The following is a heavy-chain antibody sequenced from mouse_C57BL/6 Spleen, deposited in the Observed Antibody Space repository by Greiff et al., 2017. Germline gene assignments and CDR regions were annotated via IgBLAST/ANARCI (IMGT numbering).Heavy chain of an antibody. CDR2: IYPRSGNT. CDR3: ARITTVVAEDY. Sequence: QVQLQQSGAELVRPGASVKLSCKASGYTFTSYGISWVKQRPGQGLEWIGEIYPRSGNTYYNEKFKGKATLTADKSSSTAYMELRSLTSEDSAVYFCARITTVVAEDYWGQGTTLTVSS. J-gene: IGHJ2*01. CDR1: GYTFTSYG. D-gene: IGHD1-1*01. V-gene: IGHV1-81*01.